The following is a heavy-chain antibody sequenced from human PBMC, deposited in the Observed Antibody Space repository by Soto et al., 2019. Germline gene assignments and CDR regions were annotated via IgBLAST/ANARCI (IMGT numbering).Heavy chain of an antibody. CDR2: ISWNSGSI. V-gene: IGHV3-9*01. CDR1: GFTFDDYA. CDR3: AKATAKWELLPPYYYGMDV. Sequence: EVQLVESGGGLVQPGRSLRLSCAASGFTFDDYAMHWVRQAPGKGLEWVSGISWNSGSIGYADSVKGRFTISRDNAKNSLYLQMNSLRAEDTALYYCAKATAKWELLPPYYYGMDVWGQGTTVTVSS. D-gene: IGHD1-26*01. J-gene: IGHJ6*02.